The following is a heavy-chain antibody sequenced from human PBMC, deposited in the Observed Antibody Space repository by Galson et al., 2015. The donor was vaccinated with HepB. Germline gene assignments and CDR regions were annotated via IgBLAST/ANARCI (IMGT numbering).Heavy chain of an antibody. CDR2: FDPEDGET. CDR3: ATVDYGDSTTPYYGMDV. Sequence: SVKVSCKVSGYTLTELSMHWVRQAPGKGLEWMGGFDPEDGETIYAQKFQGRVTMTEDTSTDTAYMELSSLRSEDTAVYYCATVDYGDSTTPYYGMDVWGQGTTVTVSS. D-gene: IGHD4-17*01. J-gene: IGHJ6*02. CDR1: GYTLTELS. V-gene: IGHV1-24*01.